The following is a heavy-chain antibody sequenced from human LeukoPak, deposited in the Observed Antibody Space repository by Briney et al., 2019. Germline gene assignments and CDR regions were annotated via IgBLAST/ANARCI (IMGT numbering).Heavy chain of an antibody. D-gene: IGHD3-16*01. CDR2: ISSSSSYI. V-gene: IGHV3-21*01. CDR1: GFTFSSYS. Sequence: RPGGSLRLSCAASGFTFSSYSMNWARQAPGKGLEWVSSISSSSSYIYYADSVKGRFTISRDNAKNSLYLQMNSLRAEDTAVYYCARGGRAAYYWFDPWGQGTLVTVSS. J-gene: IGHJ5*02. CDR3: ARGGRAAYYWFDP.